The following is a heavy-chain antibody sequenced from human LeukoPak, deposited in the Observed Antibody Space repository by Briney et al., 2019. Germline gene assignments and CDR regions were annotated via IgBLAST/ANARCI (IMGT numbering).Heavy chain of an antibody. J-gene: IGHJ4*02. V-gene: IGHV1-69*13. D-gene: IGHD1-26*01. CDR3: ASHSGSYYGFFDY. Sequence: SVKVSCKASGGTFSSYAISWVRQAPGQGLEWMGGIIPIFGTANYAQKFQGRVTIAADESTSTAYMELSSLRSEDTAVYYCASHSGSYYGFFDYWGQGTLVTVSS. CDR1: GGTFSSYA. CDR2: IIPIFGTA.